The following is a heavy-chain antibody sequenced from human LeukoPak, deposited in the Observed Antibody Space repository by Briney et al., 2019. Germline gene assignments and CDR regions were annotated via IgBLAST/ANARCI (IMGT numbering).Heavy chain of an antibody. CDR2: LSDSGGST. J-gene: IGHJ4*02. D-gene: IGHD2-2*02. Sequence: GGSLRLSCAASGFTFNNYAMNWVRQPPRKGLEWVSGLSDSGGSTYYADSVKGRFTISRDESKNTLDLQMNSLRAEDTALYYCAKSANDYCSGTSSYKFHNWGQGTLVAVSS. V-gene: IGHV3-23*01. CDR3: AKSANDYCSGTSSYKFHN. CDR1: GFTFNNYA.